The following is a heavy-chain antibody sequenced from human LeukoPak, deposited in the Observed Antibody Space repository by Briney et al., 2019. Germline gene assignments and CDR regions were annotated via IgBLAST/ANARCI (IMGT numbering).Heavy chain of an antibody. Sequence: PSETLSLTCAVSGGSISSGGHSRSWIRQPPGKGLEWLGYISHSGTTYYNLSLKSRVTISVDRSKNQFSLQLNSVTAADSAVYYCARVYDASVLYFDYWGRGTLVTVSS. CDR1: GGSISSGGHS. CDR3: ARVYDASVLYFDY. V-gene: IGHV4-30-2*01. CDR2: ISHSGTT. D-gene: IGHD5/OR15-5a*01. J-gene: IGHJ4*02.